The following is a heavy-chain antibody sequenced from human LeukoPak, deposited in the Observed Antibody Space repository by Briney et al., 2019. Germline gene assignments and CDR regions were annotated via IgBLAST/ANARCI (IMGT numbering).Heavy chain of an antibody. Sequence: GGSLRLSCAASGFTFSDYWMHWVRQAPGQGLVWVSRISGDSSGTTYADSVKGRFTISRDNAKNTVYLQMNSLRAEDTAVYYCARPYYDVLTAHTPGFCCWGQGTLVTVSS. V-gene: IGHV3-74*01. D-gene: IGHD3-9*01. CDR2: ISGDSSGT. J-gene: IGHJ4*02. CDR3: ARPYYDVLTAHTPGFCC. CDR1: GFTFSDYW.